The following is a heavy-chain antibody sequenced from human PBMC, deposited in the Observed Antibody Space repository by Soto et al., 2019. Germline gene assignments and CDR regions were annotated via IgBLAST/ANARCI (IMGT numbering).Heavy chain of an antibody. D-gene: IGHD3-10*01. J-gene: IGHJ4*02. Sequence: PSETLSLTCTVSGDSISRGFYYWSWIRQHPGKGLEWIGNIYHTGSTDFNPSLKSRLTMSVDTSKNQFSLRLTSVTAADTAVYYCARLGNEYDSGPSFYFKFWGPGTLVTVSS. CDR1: GDSISRGFYY. V-gene: IGHV4-31*03. CDR2: IYHTGST. CDR3: ARLGNEYDSGPSFYFKF.